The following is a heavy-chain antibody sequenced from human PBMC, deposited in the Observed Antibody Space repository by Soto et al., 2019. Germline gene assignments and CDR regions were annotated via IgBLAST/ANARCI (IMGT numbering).Heavy chain of an antibody. D-gene: IGHD3-10*01. CDR3: AHSLRSFYYFGLDV. Sequence: TLSLTCTVSGGSITSDDYYWSWIRQPPGKGLEWIGYIYYSGRTHYNPSLESRVTISVDTSKNQFSLKLTSVTAADTAVYYCAHSLRSFYYFGLDVWGQGTTVS. J-gene: IGHJ6*02. CDR1: GGSITSDDYY. CDR2: IYYSGRT. V-gene: IGHV4-30-4*01.